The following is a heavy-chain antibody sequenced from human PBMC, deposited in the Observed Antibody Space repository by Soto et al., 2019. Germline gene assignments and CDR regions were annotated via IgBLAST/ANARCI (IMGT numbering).Heavy chain of an antibody. CDR3: ARGRSGTKTYQHYMDL. J-gene: IGHJ6*03. D-gene: IGHD1-1*01. V-gene: IGHV3-33*01. Sequence: QVQLVESGGGVVQPGSSLRLSCAASGFTFSNHAMYWVRQAPGKGLECVAIIWYDGSKEYYADSVKGRFSISRDNSKNTLYLQMNSLRAADTAVYYCARGRSGTKTYQHYMDLWGKGTAVTVSS. CDR2: IWYDGSKE. CDR1: GFTFSNHA.